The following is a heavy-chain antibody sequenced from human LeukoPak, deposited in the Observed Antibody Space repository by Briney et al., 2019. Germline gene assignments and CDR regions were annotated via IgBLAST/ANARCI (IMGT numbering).Heavy chain of an antibody. V-gene: IGHV3-48*03. J-gene: IGHJ4*02. CDR2: ISSSGSTI. CDR1: GFTFSSYE. CDR3: ARGAGTTYYFDY. D-gene: IGHD1-14*01. Sequence: GGSLRLSCAASGFTFSSYEMNWVRQAPGKGLEWVSYISSSGSTIYYADSVKGRITISRDNAKKSRYLQMNSLRAEDTAIYYCARGAGTTYYFDYWGQGTLVTVSS.